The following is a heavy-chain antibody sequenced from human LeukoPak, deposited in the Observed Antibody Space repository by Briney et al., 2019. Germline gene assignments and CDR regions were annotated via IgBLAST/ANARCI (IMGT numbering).Heavy chain of an antibody. J-gene: IGHJ3*02. D-gene: IGHD6-19*01. Sequence: GASVKVSCKASGYTFTSYGISWVRQAPGQGLEWMGWISAYNGNTNYAQKLQGRVTMTTDTSTSTAYMELRSLRSDDTAVYYCARDRWSSGWYNRGAFDIWGQGTIVTVSS. V-gene: IGHV1-18*01. CDR3: ARDRWSSGWYNRGAFDI. CDR2: ISAYNGNT. CDR1: GYTFTSYG.